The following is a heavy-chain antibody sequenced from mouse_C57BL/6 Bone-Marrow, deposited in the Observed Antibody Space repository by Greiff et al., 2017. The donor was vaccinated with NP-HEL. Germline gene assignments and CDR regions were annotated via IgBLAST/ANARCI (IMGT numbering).Heavy chain of an antibody. V-gene: IGHV1-52*01. Sequence: QVHVKQPGAELVRPGSSVKLSCKASGYTFTSYWMHWVKQRPIQGLEWIGNIDPSDSETHYNQKFKDKATLTVDKSSSTAYMQLSSLTSEDSAVYYCARYLWDRYFDVWGTGTTVTVSS. CDR2: IDPSDSET. CDR1: GYTFTSYW. J-gene: IGHJ1*03. CDR3: ARYLWDRYFDV. D-gene: IGHD4-1*01.